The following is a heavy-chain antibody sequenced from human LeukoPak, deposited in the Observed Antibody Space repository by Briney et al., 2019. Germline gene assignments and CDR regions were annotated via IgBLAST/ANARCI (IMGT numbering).Heavy chain of an antibody. Sequence: PGGSLRLSCAASGFTFDDYAMEWVRQAPGKGLEWVSGISWNSGSIDYAGSVKGRFTVSRDNAKNSLYLQMNSLRPEDTALYYCAKDSSSSGWSGGFDYWGQGTLVTVSS. J-gene: IGHJ4*02. CDR1: GFTFDDYA. D-gene: IGHD6-19*01. CDR2: ISWNSGSI. CDR3: AKDSSSSGWSGGFDY. V-gene: IGHV3-9*01.